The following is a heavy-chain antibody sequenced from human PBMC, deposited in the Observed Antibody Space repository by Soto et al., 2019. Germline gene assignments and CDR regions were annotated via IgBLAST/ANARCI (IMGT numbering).Heavy chain of an antibody. CDR3: VSDRGYGHASVPYS. V-gene: IGHV3-30*03. D-gene: IGHD5-18*01. Sequence: QAQLVESGGGVVQPGRSLRLSCAASGFAFSSYGMHWVRQATGKGLEWVAVISYDGSLQHYADSVKGRFTISRDNAKNMVLLQMSSLRAEDTAVYYCVSDRGYGHASVPYSWGQGTLVSVSS. CDR2: ISYDGSLQ. J-gene: IGHJ4*02. CDR1: GFAFSSYG.